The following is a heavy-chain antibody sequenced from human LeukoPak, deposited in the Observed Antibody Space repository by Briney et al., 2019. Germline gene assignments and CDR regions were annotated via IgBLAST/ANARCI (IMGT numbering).Heavy chain of an antibody. CDR3: AKDGGAKGIITTVFDY. V-gene: IGHV3-9*01. D-gene: IGHD3-10*01. CDR1: GFTFHDYA. J-gene: IGHJ4*02. Sequence: GRPLRLSCAASGFTFHDYAMHWVRQAPGKGLEWVSGISWNSGSIGYADSVKGRFTISRDNAKNSLYLQMNSLRAEDTALYYCAKDGGAKGIITTVFDYWGQGTLVTASS. CDR2: ISWNSGSI.